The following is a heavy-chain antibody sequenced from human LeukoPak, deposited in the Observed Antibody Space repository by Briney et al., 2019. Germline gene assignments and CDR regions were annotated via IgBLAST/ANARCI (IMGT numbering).Heavy chain of an antibody. Sequence: SETLSLTCTVSGYSISSGYYWGWIRQPPGKGLEWIGSIYHSGSTYYNPSLKSRVTISVDTSKNQFSLKLSSVTATDTAVYYCARDRGLSPIVVVTATVFDPWGQGTLVTVSS. CDR1: GYSISSGYY. V-gene: IGHV4-38-2*02. CDR3: ARDRGLSPIVVVTATVFDP. CDR2: IYHSGST. D-gene: IGHD2-21*02. J-gene: IGHJ5*02.